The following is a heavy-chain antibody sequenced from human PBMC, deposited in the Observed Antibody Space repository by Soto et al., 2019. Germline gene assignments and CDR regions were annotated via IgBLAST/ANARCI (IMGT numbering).Heavy chain of an antibody. J-gene: IGHJ6*02. CDR3: ARDRRGYSYGYYYYGMDV. CDR2: IYYSGST. D-gene: IGHD5-18*01. CDR1: GGSVSSGSYY. Sequence: ETLSLTCTVSGGSVSSGSYYWSWIRQPPGKGLEWIGYIYYSGSTNYNPSLKSRVTISVDTSKSQFSLKLSSVTAADTAVYYCARDRRGYSYGYYYYGMDVWGQGTTVTVSS. V-gene: IGHV4-61*01.